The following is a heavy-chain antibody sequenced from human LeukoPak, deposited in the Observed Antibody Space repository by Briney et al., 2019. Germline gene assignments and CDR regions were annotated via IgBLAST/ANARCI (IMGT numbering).Heavy chain of an antibody. CDR1: GGSISSGSYY. J-gene: IGHJ6*03. Sequence: SETLSLTCTVSGGSISSGSYYWSWIRQPAGKGLEWIGRVYTSGSTNYNPSLKSRVTISVDTSKNQFSLKLSSVTAADTAVYYCARAGDYYYDSSGYWYYYYYMDVWGKGTTVTVSS. CDR2: VYTSGST. D-gene: IGHD3-22*01. CDR3: ARAGDYYYDSSGYWYYYYYMDV. V-gene: IGHV4-61*02.